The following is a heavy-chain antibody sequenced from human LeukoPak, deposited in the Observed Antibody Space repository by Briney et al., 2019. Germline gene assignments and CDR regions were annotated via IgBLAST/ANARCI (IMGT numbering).Heavy chain of an antibody. V-gene: IGHV3-7*01. CDR2: INQDGSEK. CDR1: GYTFSSNY. D-gene: IGHD3-10*01. J-gene: IGHJ4*02. CDR3: ARGVYDSGSYRPYY. Sequence: TGGSLRLSCAASGYTFSSNYMSWVRQPPRKGLEWVGNINQDGSEKNYMYSLKSRFTISRDTTKNSLYLQMNSLSAEDTALYYFARGVYDSGSYRPYYWGEGTLVTVSS.